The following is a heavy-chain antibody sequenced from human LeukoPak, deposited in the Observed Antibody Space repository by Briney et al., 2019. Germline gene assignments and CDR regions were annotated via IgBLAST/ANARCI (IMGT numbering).Heavy chain of an antibody. CDR2: ISWNSGSI. D-gene: IGHD6-6*01. V-gene: IGHV3-9*03. CDR3: AKANSSSAPSVAFDI. Sequence: PGGSLRLSCAPSGFTFDDYAMHWVRQAPGKGLEWVSGISWNSGSIGYADSVKGRFTISRDNAKNSLYLQMNSLRAEDMALYYCAKANSSSAPSVAFDIWGQGTMVTVSS. J-gene: IGHJ3*02. CDR1: GFTFDDYA.